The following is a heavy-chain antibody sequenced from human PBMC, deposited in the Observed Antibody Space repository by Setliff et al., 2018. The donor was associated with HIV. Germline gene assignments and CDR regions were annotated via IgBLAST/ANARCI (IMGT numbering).Heavy chain of an antibody. CDR1: GGTFSSYA. CDR3: AGYCTGGGTCGAFEI. V-gene: IGHV1-69*13. Sequence: GASVKVSCKASGGTFSSYALSWVRQAPGQGLEWMGGITPIFGTPNYAQKFQVRVTMTADESKSTAYMELSSLRTEETAVYYCAGYCTGGGTCGAFEIWGQGTTVTVSS. CDR2: ITPIFGTP. J-gene: IGHJ3*02. D-gene: IGHD2-8*02.